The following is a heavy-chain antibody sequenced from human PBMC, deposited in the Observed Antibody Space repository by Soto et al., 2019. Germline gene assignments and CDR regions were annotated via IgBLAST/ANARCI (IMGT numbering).Heavy chain of an antibody. Sequence: GGSLRLSCAASGFTFSSYSMNWVRQAPGKGLEWVSYISSSSTIYYADSVKGRFTISRDNAKNSLYLQMNSLRDEDTAVYYCARDLARIVGATFDAFDIWGQGTMVTVSS. D-gene: IGHD1-26*01. J-gene: IGHJ3*02. CDR2: ISSSSTI. CDR3: ARDLARIVGATFDAFDI. V-gene: IGHV3-48*02. CDR1: GFTFSSYS.